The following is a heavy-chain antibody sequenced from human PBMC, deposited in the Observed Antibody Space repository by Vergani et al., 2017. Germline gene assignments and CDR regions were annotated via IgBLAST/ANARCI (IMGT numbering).Heavy chain of an antibody. Sequence: EVQLVESGGGLVKPGRSLRLSCAASGFTFDDYAMHWVRQAPGKGLEWVSGISWNSGSIGYADSVKGRFTISRDNAKNSLYLQMNSLRAEDTALYYCAKGFDFWSGYHPFDYWGQGTLVTVSS. J-gene: IGHJ4*02. CDR2: ISWNSGSI. V-gene: IGHV3-9*01. CDR3: AKGFDFWSGYHPFDY. CDR1: GFTFDDYA. D-gene: IGHD3-3*01.